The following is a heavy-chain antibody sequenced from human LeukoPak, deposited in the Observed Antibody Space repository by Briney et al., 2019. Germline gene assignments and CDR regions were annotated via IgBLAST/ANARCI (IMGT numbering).Heavy chain of an antibody. J-gene: IGHJ4*02. Sequence: GGSLRLSCAASGFTFSGYAMSWVRQAPGKGLEWVSAISGSGGSTYYADSVKGRFTISRDNSKNTLYLQMNSLRAEDTAVYYCILGYDSSGYYYVLQYYWGQGTLVTVSS. CDR1: GFTFSGYA. CDR3: ILGYDSSGYYYVLQYY. CDR2: ISGSGGST. V-gene: IGHV3-23*01. D-gene: IGHD3-22*01.